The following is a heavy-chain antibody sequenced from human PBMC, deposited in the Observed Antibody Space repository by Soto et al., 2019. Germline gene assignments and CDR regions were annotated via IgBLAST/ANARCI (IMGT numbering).Heavy chain of an antibody. CDR3: AKVEGYCSSTSCYNFDY. D-gene: IGHD2-2*02. CDR2: ISYDGSNK. J-gene: IGHJ4*02. Sequence: GGSLRLSCAASGFTFSSYGMHWVRQAPGKGLEWVAVISYDGSNKYYADSVKGRFTISRDNSKNTLYLQMNSLRAEDTAVYYCAKVEGYCSSTSCYNFDYWGQGTLVTVSS. V-gene: IGHV3-30*18. CDR1: GFTFSSYG.